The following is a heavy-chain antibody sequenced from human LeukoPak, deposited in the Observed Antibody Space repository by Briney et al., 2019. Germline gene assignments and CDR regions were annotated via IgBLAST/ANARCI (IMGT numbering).Heavy chain of an antibody. J-gene: IGHJ5*01. D-gene: IGHD2-21*01. CDR1: GFTFSSYE. Sequence: PGGSLRLSCGASGFTFSSYEVNSGRQAPGKWLEWVSYISSSNTYTIYADSVKCRFTISRDNAKNSLYLQMNSLRAEDTAVYYCARDRGVGDRSNWYDYWGQGTMVTVSS. V-gene: IGHV3-21*05. CDR2: ISSSNTYT. CDR3: ARDRGVGDRSNWYDY.